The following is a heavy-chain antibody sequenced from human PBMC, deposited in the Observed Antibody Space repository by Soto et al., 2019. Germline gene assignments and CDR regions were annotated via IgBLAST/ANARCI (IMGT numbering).Heavy chain of an antibody. CDR1: GGSISSGDYY. CDR3: ARVGYDILTGYLTNDY. Sequence: SETLSLTCTVSGGSISSGDYYWSWIRQPPGKGLEWIGYIYYSGSTYYNPSLKSRVTISVDTSKNQFSLKLSSVTAADTAVYYCARVGYDILTGYLTNDYWGQGIMVTVS. V-gene: IGHV4-30-4*01. CDR2: IYYSGST. D-gene: IGHD3-9*01. J-gene: IGHJ4*02.